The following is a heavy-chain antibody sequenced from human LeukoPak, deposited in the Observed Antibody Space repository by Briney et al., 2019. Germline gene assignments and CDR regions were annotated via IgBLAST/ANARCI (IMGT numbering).Heavy chain of an antibody. Sequence: GGSMRLSCEASGFTFSNYWLNWVRQAPGKGLEWVANIKEDGSEKYYVDSVKGRFTISRDNAKNSLFLQMNSLRAEDTAVYYCARTLRGGGALDYWGQGTLVTVPS. D-gene: IGHD3-16*01. J-gene: IGHJ4*02. V-gene: IGHV3-7*03. CDR3: ARTLRGGGALDY. CDR1: GFTFSNYW. CDR2: IKEDGSEK.